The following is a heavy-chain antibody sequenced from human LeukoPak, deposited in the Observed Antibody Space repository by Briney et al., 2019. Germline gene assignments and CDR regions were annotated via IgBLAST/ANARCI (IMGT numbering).Heavy chain of an antibody. Sequence: GGSLRLSCAAPGFTFSSYAMSWVRQAPGKGLEWVSAISGSGGSTYYADSVKGRFTISRDNSKNTLYLQMNSLRAEDTAVYYCAKGPDCSSTSCYARRFSFAYWGQGTLVTVSS. J-gene: IGHJ4*02. V-gene: IGHV3-23*01. D-gene: IGHD2-2*01. CDR1: GFTFSSYA. CDR2: ISGSGGST. CDR3: AKGPDCSSTSCYARRFSFAY.